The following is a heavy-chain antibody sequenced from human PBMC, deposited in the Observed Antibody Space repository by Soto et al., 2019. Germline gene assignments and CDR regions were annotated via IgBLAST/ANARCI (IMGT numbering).Heavy chain of an antibody. J-gene: IGHJ6*02. D-gene: IGHD6-13*01. CDR3: ATESGEGQQLIYYGMDV. V-gene: IGHV1-24*01. CDR1: GYTLSELS. CDR2: FDREDGET. Sequence: QVQLVQSGAEVKKPGASVKVSCKVSGYTLSELSMHWVRQAPGGGLEWMGGFDREDGETIYAQKFLGRVTMTEDTSTDTAYMELSSLRSEDTAVYYYATESGEGQQLIYYGMDVWGQGTTVTVSS.